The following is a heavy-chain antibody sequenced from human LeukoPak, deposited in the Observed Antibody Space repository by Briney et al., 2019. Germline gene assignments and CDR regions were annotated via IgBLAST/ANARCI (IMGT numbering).Heavy chain of an antibody. Sequence: PGGSLRLSCAASGFTFSSYAMHWVRQAPGKGLEWVAVISYDGSNKYYADSVKGRFTISRDNSRNTLYLQMNSLRPEDTAVYYCAKLGSSTTQGYWGQGTQVTVSS. V-gene: IGHV3-30*04. D-gene: IGHD6-13*01. CDR2: ISYDGSNK. CDR1: GFTFSSYA. CDR3: AKLGSSTTQGY. J-gene: IGHJ4*02.